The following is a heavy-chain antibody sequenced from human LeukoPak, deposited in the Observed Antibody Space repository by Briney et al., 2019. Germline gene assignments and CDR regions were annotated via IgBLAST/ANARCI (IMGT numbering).Heavy chain of an antibody. Sequence: EASVKVSCKASGYTFTSYGISWVRQAPGQGLEWMGWISAYNGNASYAQKLQGRVTMTTDTSTSTAYMELRSLRSDDTAVYYCARDSGYENYYYYGMDVWGQGTTVTVSS. CDR1: GYTFTSYG. CDR2: ISAYNGNA. V-gene: IGHV1-18*01. J-gene: IGHJ6*02. CDR3: ARDSGYENYYYYGMDV. D-gene: IGHD5-12*01.